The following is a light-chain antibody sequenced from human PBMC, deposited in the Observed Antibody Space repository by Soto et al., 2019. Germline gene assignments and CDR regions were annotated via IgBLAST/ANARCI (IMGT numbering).Light chain of an antibody. CDR3: QKYNSAPWT. J-gene: IGKJ1*01. V-gene: IGKV1-27*01. Sequence: DIPMTQSPSSLSASVGDRVTITCRASQGISNFLAWHQQKPGKVPKLLIYAASTLQSGVPSRFSGSGSGTDFTLTITSMQPEDVATYYCQKYNSAPWTFGQGTKVEIK. CDR1: QGISNF. CDR2: AAS.